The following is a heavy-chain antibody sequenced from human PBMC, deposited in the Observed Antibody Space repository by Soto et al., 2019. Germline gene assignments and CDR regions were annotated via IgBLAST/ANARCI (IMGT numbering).Heavy chain of an antibody. Sequence: GGSLRLSCAASGFTVSSNYMSWVRQAPGKGLEWVSVIYSGGSTYYADSVKGRFTISRDNSKNTLYLQMNSLRAEDTAVYYCARSSGIAAAGSDYWGQGTLVTVSS. CDR2: IYSGGST. CDR1: GFTVSSNY. J-gene: IGHJ4*02. V-gene: IGHV3-66*01. D-gene: IGHD6-13*01. CDR3: ARSSGIAAAGSDY.